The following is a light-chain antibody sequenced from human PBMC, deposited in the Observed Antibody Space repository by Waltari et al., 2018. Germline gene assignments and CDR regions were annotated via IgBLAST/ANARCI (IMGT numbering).Light chain of an antibody. CDR2: GAS. CDR1: QSVISSY. Sequence: IMLTPSPRLLSSSPRERATLSCRASQSVISSYLAWYQQKPGQAPRLLIYGASSRATGIPDRFSGSGSGTDFTLTISRLEPEDFAVYYCQQYGSSPLTFGQGTKVEIK. CDR3: QQYGSSPLT. J-gene: IGKJ1*01. V-gene: IGKV3-20*01.